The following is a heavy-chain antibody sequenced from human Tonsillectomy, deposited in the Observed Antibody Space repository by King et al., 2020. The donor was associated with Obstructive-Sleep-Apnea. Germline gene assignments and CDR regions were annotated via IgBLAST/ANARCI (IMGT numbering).Heavy chain of an antibody. CDR2: ISSGSSYT. D-gene: IGHD3-22*01. Sequence: VQLVESGGGLVKPGGSLRLSCAASGFSFSDNYMSWIRQAPGKGLEWVSYISSGSSYTNYADSVKGRFTISRDNAKKSLYLQMNSLRAEDTAVYYCATDSSGYPDPSDYWGQGTLVTVSS. V-gene: IGHV3-11*06. J-gene: IGHJ4*02. CDR1: GFSFSDNY. CDR3: ATDSSGYPDPSDY.